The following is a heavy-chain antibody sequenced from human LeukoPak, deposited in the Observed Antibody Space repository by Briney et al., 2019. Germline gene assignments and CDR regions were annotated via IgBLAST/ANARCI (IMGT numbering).Heavy chain of an antibody. CDR3: ARDPGGYDYVWGSYRYRSNWFDP. V-gene: IGHV4-59*01. J-gene: IGHJ5*02. CDR1: GCSISSYD. Sequence: SATLSLTCKVSGCSISSYDWSWIRQPPGQGLECMGYIYYNGSTNYNPSLRSRVTISVDTSKNQFSLKLSSVTAADAAVYYCARDPGGYDYVWGSYRYRSNWFDPWGQGTLVTVSS. CDR2: IYYNGST. D-gene: IGHD3-16*02.